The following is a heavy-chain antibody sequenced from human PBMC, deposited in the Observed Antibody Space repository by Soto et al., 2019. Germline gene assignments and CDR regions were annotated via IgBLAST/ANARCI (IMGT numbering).Heavy chain of an antibody. CDR1: GFTFSSYS. CDR2: ISSSSSYI. Sequence: PGGSLRLSCAASGFTFSSYSMNWVRQAPGKGLEWVSSISSSSSYIYYADSVKGRFTISRDNAKNSLYLQMNSLRAEDTAVYYCARGKGGAAAEHYYYYYGMDVWGQGTTVTVSS. J-gene: IGHJ6*02. D-gene: IGHD6-13*01. V-gene: IGHV3-21*01. CDR3: ARGKGGAAAEHYYYYYGMDV.